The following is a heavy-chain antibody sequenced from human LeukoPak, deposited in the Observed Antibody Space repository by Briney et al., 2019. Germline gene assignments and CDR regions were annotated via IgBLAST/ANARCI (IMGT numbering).Heavy chain of an antibody. CDR1: GFTFSSYT. CDR3: ARGLRSGTYSSSSQKSEGPGY. D-gene: IGHD2-2*01. Sequence: PGGSLRLSCAASGFTFSSYTMTWVRQAPGKGLEWVSSISSSSSHIYYADSVKGRFTISRDNAESSLYLQMNSLRAEDTAVYYCARGLRSGTYSSSSQKSEGPGYWGQGTLVTVSS. V-gene: IGHV3-21*01. J-gene: IGHJ4*02. CDR2: ISSSSSHI.